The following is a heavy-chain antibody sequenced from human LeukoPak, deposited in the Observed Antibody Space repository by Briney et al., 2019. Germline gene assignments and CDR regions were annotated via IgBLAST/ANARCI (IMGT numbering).Heavy chain of an antibody. CDR2: INSDGSAT. J-gene: IGHJ4*02. V-gene: IGHV3-74*01. Sequence: GGSLRLSCAASGFTFGSPWMHWVRQAPGKGLVWVSRINSDGSATAYADSVKGRLTISRDNAENTLYLQMNSLRAEDTAVYYCARGTAGYHSSYFDYWGQGTLVTVSS. CDR3: ARGTAGYHSSYFDY. CDR1: GFTFGSPW. D-gene: IGHD3-16*02.